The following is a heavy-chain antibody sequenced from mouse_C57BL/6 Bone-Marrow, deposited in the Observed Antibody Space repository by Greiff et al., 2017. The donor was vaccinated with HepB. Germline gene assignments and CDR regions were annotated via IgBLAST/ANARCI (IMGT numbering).Heavy chain of an antibody. J-gene: IGHJ4*01. CDR1: GYAFSSYW. CDR3: ARQGVYDGYYDYAMDY. D-gene: IGHD2-3*01. CDR2: IYPGDGDT. Sequence: QVQLKESGAELVKPGASVKISCKASGYAFSSYWMNWVKQRPGKGLEWIGQIYPGDGDTNYNGKFKGKATLTADKSSSTAYMQLSSLTSEDSAVYFCARQGVYDGYYDYAMDYWGQGTSVTVSS. V-gene: IGHV1-80*01.